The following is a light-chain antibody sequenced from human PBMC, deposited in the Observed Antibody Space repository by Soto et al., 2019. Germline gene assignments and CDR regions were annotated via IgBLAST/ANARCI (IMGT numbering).Light chain of an antibody. V-gene: IGKV1-9*01. J-gene: IGKJ5*01. Sequence: DIQLTQSPSFLSASVGDRVTITCRASQGISSYLAWYQQKPGKAPKLLIYAASTLQSGVPSRFSGGGSGTEFTLTISSLQPEDFATYYCQQLSPITFGQGTRLEIK. CDR2: AAS. CDR1: QGISSY. CDR3: QQLSPIT.